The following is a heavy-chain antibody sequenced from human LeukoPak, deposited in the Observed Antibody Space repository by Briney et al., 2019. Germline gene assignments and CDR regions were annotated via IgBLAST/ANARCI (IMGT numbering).Heavy chain of an antibody. CDR1: GFTVTTTS. CDR2: ISTGDER. CDR3: ATSQGPGKHWLGS. V-gene: IGHV3-53*01. Sequence: PGGSLRLSCAASGFTVTTTSMNWVRQAPGEGLEWVSVISTGDERHYAESVEGRFTISRDSSSNTLSLHMHSLRLEDTAVYYCATSQGPGKHWLGSWGQGTLVTVSS. J-gene: IGHJ5*01.